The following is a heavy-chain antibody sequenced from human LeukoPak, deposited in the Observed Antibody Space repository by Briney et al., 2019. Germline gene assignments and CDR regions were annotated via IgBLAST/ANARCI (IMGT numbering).Heavy chain of an antibody. Sequence: GESLKISCKGSGYSFTSYWIGWVRQMPGKGLEWMGIIYPGDSDTRYSPSFQGQVTISADKSISTAYLQWSSLKASDTAMYYRARLPPGSGSYSTFDYWGQGTLVTVSS. CDR2: IYPGDSDT. D-gene: IGHD3-10*01. V-gene: IGHV5-51*01. CDR1: GYSFTSYW. J-gene: IGHJ4*02. CDR3: ARLPPGSGSYSTFDY.